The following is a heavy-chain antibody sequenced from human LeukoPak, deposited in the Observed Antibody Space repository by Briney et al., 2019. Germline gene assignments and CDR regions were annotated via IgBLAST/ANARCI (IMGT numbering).Heavy chain of an antibody. CDR1: GFTFSSYA. CDR2: ISGSGGST. J-gene: IGHJ3*02. V-gene: IGHV3-23*01. CDR3: AKDITGELTAFDI. D-gene: IGHD1-26*01. Sequence: GGSLRLFCAASGFTFSSYAMSWVRQAPGKGLEWVSVISGSGGSTYYADSVKGRFTTSRDNSKNTLYLQMNSLRAEDTAVYYCAKDITGELTAFDIWGQGTMVTVSS.